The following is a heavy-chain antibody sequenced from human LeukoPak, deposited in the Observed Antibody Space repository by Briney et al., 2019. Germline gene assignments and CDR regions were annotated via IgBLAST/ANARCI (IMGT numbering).Heavy chain of an antibody. CDR1: GGSISPYY. Sequence: PSETLSLTCSVSGGSISPYYWSWIRQPPGKGLEWIGYIFYNGYTNYNPSLKSRVTISVDTSKNQFSLKLSSVTAADTAVYYCARKAANSGAFDVWGLGTMVTVSS. D-gene: IGHD6-25*01. CDR3: ARKAANSGAFDV. CDR2: IFYNGYT. V-gene: IGHV4-59*08. J-gene: IGHJ3*01.